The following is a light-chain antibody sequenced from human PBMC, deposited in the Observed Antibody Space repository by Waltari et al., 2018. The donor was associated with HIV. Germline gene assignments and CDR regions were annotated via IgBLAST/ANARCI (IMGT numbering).Light chain of an antibody. CDR3: CSYGGTYNV. V-gene: IGLV2-11*01. Sequence: QSALTQPRSVSGSPGQSVTISCTGTSSDVGGYNSVAWYQQHPGKAPKLLIYEVSKWPSGVPDRFSGSKSCNTASLTISGLRADDEADYYCCSYGGTYNVFGTGTKVTIL. J-gene: IGLJ1*01. CDR2: EVS. CDR1: SSDVGGYNS.